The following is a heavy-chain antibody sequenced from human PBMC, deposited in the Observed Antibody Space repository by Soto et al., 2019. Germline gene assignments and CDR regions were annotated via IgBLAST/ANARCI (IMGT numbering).Heavy chain of an antibody. Sequence: SETLSLTCTVSGGSISSGGYYWSWIRQHPGKGLEWIGYIYYSGSTYYNPSLKSRVTISVDTSKNQFSLKLSSVTAADTAVYYCAMRSSGSYYRYFDYWGQGTPVTVSS. D-gene: IGHD3-10*01. V-gene: IGHV4-31*03. CDR1: GGSISSGGYY. J-gene: IGHJ4*02. CDR3: AMRSSGSYYRYFDY. CDR2: IYYSGST.